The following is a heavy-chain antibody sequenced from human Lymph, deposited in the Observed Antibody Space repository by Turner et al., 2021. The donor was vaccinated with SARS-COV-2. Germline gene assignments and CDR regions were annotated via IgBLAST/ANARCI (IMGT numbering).Heavy chain of an antibody. V-gene: IGHV1-24*01. J-gene: IGHJ6*02. CDR3: ATDRKKWLVQTGDGMDV. D-gene: IGHD6-19*01. CDR2: FDPEDGAT. CDR1: GSTLPELS. Sequence: VHMVQSGAEVKKPGASVKVSCKVSGSTLPELSMHWVRQAPGKGREWMGGFDPEDGATIDAQKFQGRVTMTVDTSTDTAYMELSSLRSEDTAVYYCATDRKKWLVQTGDGMDVWGQGTTVTVSS.